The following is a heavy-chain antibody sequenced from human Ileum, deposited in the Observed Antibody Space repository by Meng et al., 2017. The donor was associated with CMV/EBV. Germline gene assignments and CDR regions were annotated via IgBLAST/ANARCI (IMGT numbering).Heavy chain of an antibody. V-gene: IGHV6-1*01. CDR1: GDSVSSNIAA. J-gene: IGHJ4*02. CDR2: TYYRSKWYD. CDR3: AREMGAHDY. Sequence: VQLQQSGPGLGKPSQTLSLTCANSGDSVSSNIAAWSWIRQSPSRGLEWLGRTYYRSKWYDDYAVSVKSRVTITPDTSKNQFSLHLNSVSPEDTAIYFCAREMGAHDYWGQGTLVTVFS. D-gene: IGHD4/OR15-4a*01.